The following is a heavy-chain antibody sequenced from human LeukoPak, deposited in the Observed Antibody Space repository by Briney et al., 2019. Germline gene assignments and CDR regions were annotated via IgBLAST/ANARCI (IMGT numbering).Heavy chain of an antibody. Sequence: ASVKVSCKDSGYTFTSYAMHWVRQAPGQRLEWMGWINAGNGNTKYSQKFQGRVTITRDTSASTAYMELSSLRSEDTAVYYCARAAVYDLFDYWGQGTLVTVSS. CDR2: INAGNGNT. V-gene: IGHV1-3*01. CDR1: GYTFTSYA. D-gene: IGHD3-3*01. CDR3: ARAAVYDLFDY. J-gene: IGHJ4*02.